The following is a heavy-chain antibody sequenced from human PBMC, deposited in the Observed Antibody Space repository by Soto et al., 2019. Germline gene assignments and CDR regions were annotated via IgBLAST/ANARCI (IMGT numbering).Heavy chain of an antibody. J-gene: IGHJ3*02. Sequence: PGGSLRLSCAASGFTFSSYWMHWVRQAPGKGLVWVSRINSDGSSTSYADSVKGRFTISRDNAKNTLYLQMNSLRAEDTAVYYCARTSNDYGGLGAFDIWGQGTMVTVSS. V-gene: IGHV3-74*01. CDR2: INSDGSST. D-gene: IGHD4-17*01. CDR1: GFTFSSYW. CDR3: ARTSNDYGGLGAFDI.